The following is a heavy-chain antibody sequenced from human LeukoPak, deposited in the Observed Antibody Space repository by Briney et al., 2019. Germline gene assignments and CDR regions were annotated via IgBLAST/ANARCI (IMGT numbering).Heavy chain of an antibody. Sequence: SVKVSCKASGGTFSSYAISWVRQAPGQGLEWMGRIIPILGIANYAQKFQGRVTITADKSTSTAYMELSSLRSEDTAVYYRARMDTAMVIDYWGQGTLVTVSS. V-gene: IGHV1-69*04. CDR1: GGTFSSYA. D-gene: IGHD5-18*01. J-gene: IGHJ4*02. CDR2: IIPILGIA. CDR3: ARMDTAMVIDY.